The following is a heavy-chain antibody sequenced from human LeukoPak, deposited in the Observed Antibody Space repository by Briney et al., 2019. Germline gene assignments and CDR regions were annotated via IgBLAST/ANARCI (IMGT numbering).Heavy chain of an antibody. CDR2: ISGSGGST. V-gene: IGHV3-23*01. CDR1: GFTFSSYA. CDR3: AKSAKGYDFWSGYGFDY. J-gene: IGHJ4*02. Sequence: QPGGSLRLSCAASGFTFSSYAMSWVRQAPGKGLEWVSAISGSGGSTYYADSVKGRFTISRDNSKNTLYLQMNSLRAEDTAVYYCAKSAKGYDFWSGYGFDYWGQGTLVTVSS. D-gene: IGHD3-3*01.